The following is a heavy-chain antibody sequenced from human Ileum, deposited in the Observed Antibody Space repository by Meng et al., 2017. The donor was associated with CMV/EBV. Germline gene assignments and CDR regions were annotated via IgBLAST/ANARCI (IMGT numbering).Heavy chain of an antibody. Sequence: FAASGFFFSSSALCCVRQAPGKGLQWVAAISTTDPYYAASVMGRFTISRDNAKRVLYLHMNSLRVEDSAVYFCAKDLISVIGARADYWGHGALVTVSS. CDR3: AKDLISVIGARADY. CDR2: ISTTDP. J-gene: IGHJ4*01. V-gene: IGHV3-23*05. D-gene: IGHD2-21*01. CDR1: GFFFSSSA.